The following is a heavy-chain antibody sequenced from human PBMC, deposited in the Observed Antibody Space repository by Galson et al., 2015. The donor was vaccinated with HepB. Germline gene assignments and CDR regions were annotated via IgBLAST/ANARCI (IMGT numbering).Heavy chain of an antibody. V-gene: IGHV4-4*07. CDR2: IYASGNT. Sequence: ETLSLTCTVSGDSISNYYCSWIRQSAEKGLEWIGRIYASGNTNYNPSLKSRVTMSVDTSKNQFSLKLTSVTAADTAMYYCARGISWSPDYWGQGTLVTVSS. CDR3: ARGISWSPDY. J-gene: IGHJ4*02. D-gene: IGHD2-2*01. CDR1: GDSISNYY.